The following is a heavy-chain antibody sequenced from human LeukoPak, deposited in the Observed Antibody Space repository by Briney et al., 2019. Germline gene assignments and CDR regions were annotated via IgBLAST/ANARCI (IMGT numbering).Heavy chain of an antibody. V-gene: IGHV1-69*05. CDR1: GGTFSSYA. J-gene: IGHJ3*02. CDR2: IIPIFGTA. CDR3: ARARSQYYYDSSGYDAFDI. Sequence: SVKVSCKASGGTFSSYAISWVRQAPGQGLEWMGGIIPIFGTANYAQKFQGRVTITTDESTSTAYMELSSLRSEDTTVYYCARARSQYYYDSSGYDAFDIWGQGTMVTVSS. D-gene: IGHD3-22*01.